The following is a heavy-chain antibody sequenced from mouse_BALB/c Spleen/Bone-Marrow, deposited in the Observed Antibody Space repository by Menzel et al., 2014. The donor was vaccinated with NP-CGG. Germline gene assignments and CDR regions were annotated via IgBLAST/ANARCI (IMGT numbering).Heavy chain of an antibody. D-gene: IGHD2-14*01. V-gene: IGHV2-6-7*01. J-gene: IGHJ1*01. CDR1: GFSLTGYG. CDR2: IWGDGST. CDR3: ARGNYRYDGYFDV. Sequence: QVQLKDSGPGLVAPSQSLSITCTVSGFSLTGYGVNWVRQPPGKCLEWLGMIWGDGSTDYNSALKSRLSISKDNSKSQVFLKMNSLQTDDTARYYCARGNYRYDGYFDVWGAGTTITVSS.